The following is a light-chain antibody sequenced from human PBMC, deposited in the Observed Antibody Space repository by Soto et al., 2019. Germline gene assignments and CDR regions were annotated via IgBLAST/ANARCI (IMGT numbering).Light chain of an antibody. Sequence: EMVMTQSPATLSVSPGERATLSCRASHTISSSYLAWYQQKPGQAPRLLMYGISRRATGIPDRFSGCGSGTDFTLTITRLEPEDFAVYYCQQYVTSSPRTFGQGTKVDIK. V-gene: IGKV3-20*01. CDR2: GIS. CDR1: HTISSSY. CDR3: QQYVTSSPRT. J-gene: IGKJ1*01.